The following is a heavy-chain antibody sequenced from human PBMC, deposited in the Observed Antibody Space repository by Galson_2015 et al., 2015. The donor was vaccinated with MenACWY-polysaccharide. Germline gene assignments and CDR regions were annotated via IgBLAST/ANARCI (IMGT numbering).Heavy chain of an antibody. CDR3: ARTPSGAYYIAFDI. J-gene: IGHJ3*02. CDR1: GFTFSTEA. Sequence: SLRLSCTASGFTFSTEAMNWVRQAPGKGLEWVSLISGSGDSTYYGNSVRCRFTISRDNSKNTLYLQMNSLRADDTAVYYCARTPSGAYYIAFDIWGQGTRVTVSS. D-gene: IGHD1-26*01. V-gene: IGHV3-23*01. CDR2: ISGSGDST.